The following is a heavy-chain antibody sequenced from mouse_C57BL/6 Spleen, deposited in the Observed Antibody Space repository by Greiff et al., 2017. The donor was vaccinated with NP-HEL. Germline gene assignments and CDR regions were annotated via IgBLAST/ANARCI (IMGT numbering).Heavy chain of an antibody. CDR2: IYPGDGDT. CDR1: GYAFSSYW. Sequence: QVQLQQSGAELVKPGASVKISCKASGYAFSSYWMNWVKQRPGKGLEWIGQIYPGDGDTNYNGKFKGKATLTADKSSSTAYMQLSSLTSEDSAVYFCARVPIITTVVANAYWYFDVWGTGTTVTVSS. CDR3: ARVPIITTVVANAYWYFDV. V-gene: IGHV1-80*01. J-gene: IGHJ1*03. D-gene: IGHD1-1*01.